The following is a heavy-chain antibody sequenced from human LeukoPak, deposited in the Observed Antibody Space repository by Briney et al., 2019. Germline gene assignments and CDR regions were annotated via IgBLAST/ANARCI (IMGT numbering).Heavy chain of an antibody. CDR2: MTPSSGDT. CDR1: GYSFTSYD. D-gene: IGHD1-26*01. V-gene: IGHV1-8*01. Sequence: ASVTVSCTASGYSFTSYDINWVRQAPGQGLEWMGWMTPSSGDTGYAQKFQGRVTMTRNTSISTAYMELSSLGSEDPAMYYCARVGRGGSGSYYPPSYYYYGMDVWGQGTTVTVSS. J-gene: IGHJ6*02. CDR3: ARVGRGGSGSYYPPSYYYYGMDV.